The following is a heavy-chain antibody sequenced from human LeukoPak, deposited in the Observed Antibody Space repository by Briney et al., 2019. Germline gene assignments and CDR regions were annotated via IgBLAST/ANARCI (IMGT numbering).Heavy chain of an antibody. CDR1: GGSISSYY. V-gene: IGHV4-59*01. D-gene: IGHD1-20*01. CDR3: ARGTGGITGTTGFDY. Sequence: SETLSLTCTVSGGSISSYYWSWIRQPPGKGLEWIGYIYYSGSTNYNPSLKSRVTISVDTSKNQFSLKLSSVTAADTAVYYCARGTGGITGTTGFDYWGQGTLVTVSS. CDR2: IYYSGST. J-gene: IGHJ4*02.